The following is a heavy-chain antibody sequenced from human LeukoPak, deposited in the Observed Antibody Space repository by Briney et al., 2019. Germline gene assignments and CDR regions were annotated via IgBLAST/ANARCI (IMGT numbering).Heavy chain of an antibody. V-gene: IGHV4-4*07. CDR2: VYTTERT. Sequence: GSLRLSCAASGFTFSDYYWSWIRQPAGKGLEWIGRVYTTERTNYNPSLKSRVTMSVDTSKNQFSLNLSSVTAADTAVYYCARGLWFGFWGQGTLVTVSS. D-gene: IGHD3-10*01. CDR3: ARGLWFGF. CDR1: GFTFSDYY. J-gene: IGHJ4*02.